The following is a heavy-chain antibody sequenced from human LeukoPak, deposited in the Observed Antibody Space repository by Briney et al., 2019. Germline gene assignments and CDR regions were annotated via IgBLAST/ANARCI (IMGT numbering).Heavy chain of an antibody. J-gene: IGHJ4*02. V-gene: IGHV3-30*03. Sequence: GGSLRLSCAASGFTFSSYGMHWVRQAPGKGLEWVAVISYDGSNKYYADSVKGRFTISRDNSKNTLYLQMNSLRAEDTAVYYCARSNYDFWSGYYFAYFDYWGQGTLVTVSS. CDR3: ARSNYDFWSGYYFAYFDY. D-gene: IGHD3-3*01. CDR1: GFTFSSYG. CDR2: ISYDGSNK.